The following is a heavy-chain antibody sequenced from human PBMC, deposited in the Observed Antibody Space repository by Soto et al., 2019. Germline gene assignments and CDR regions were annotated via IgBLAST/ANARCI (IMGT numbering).Heavy chain of an antibody. CDR1: GGSVSSGSYY. V-gene: IGHV4-61*01. CDR3: ARDRTGFDAFDI. Sequence: QVQLQESGPGLVKPSETLSLTCTVSGGSVSSGSYYWSWIRQPPGKGLEWLGYIYYSGSTNYNPSLKSRVTLSVDTSKNQCSLKLSSVTAADTAVYYCARDRTGFDAFDIWGQGTMVTVSS. D-gene: IGHD3-9*01. J-gene: IGHJ3*02. CDR2: IYYSGST.